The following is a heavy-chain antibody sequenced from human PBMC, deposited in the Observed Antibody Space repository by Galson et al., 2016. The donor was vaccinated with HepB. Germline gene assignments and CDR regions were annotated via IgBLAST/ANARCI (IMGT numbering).Heavy chain of an antibody. CDR3: ARHPPPPSDDEEVYFDS. V-gene: IGHV5-51*01. D-gene: IGHD3-3*01. CDR2: IYPDDSDT. J-gene: IGHJ4*02. CDR1: GYSFTGHW. Sequence: QSGAEVKKPGESLKISCKGSGYSFTGHWIGWVRQMPGKGLEWMGVIYPDDSDTRYNPSFEGQVTISADKSISTAYLKWSSLKASDTALYYCARHPPPPSDDEEVYFDSGGQGTLVTVSS.